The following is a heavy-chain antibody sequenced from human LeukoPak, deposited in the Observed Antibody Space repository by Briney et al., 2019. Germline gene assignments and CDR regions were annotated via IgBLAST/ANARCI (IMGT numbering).Heavy chain of an antibody. CDR3: VIGVWWQPDY. CDR1: GDSVTGYF. CDR2: IYKIGTT. J-gene: IGHJ4*02. D-gene: IGHD2-8*01. V-gene: IGHV4-59*02. Sequence: SETLSLSCTVFGDSVTGYFMNWVRQPPGKGLEWIGHIYKIGTTNYNPSLKSRLTISADTSKNQFSLQLRSVTAADTDVYCCVIGVWWQPDYWGQGALVTVSS.